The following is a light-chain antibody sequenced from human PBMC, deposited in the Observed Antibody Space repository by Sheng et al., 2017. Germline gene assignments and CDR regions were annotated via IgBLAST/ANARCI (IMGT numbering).Light chain of an antibody. CDR2: NTN. CDR3: VLYMGGGISV. V-gene: IGLV8-61*01. Sequence: QTVVTQEPSFSVSPGGTVTLTCGLSSGSVSTNYFPSWYQQTPGQSPRTLIYNTNTRSSGVPDRFSGSILGNKAALTITGAQADDECDYYCVLYMGGGISVFGTGTKVTV. CDR1: SGSVSTNYF. J-gene: IGLJ1*01.